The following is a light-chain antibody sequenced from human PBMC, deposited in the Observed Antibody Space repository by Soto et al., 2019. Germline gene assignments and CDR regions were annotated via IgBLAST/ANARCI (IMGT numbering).Light chain of an antibody. CDR1: QSINTY. J-gene: IGKJ1*01. V-gene: IGKV1-39*01. CDR2: GAS. CDR3: QESYSFLWGT. Sequence: DIQMTQSPSSLSASVGDRVTITCRTSQSINTYLNWYQQKPGKAPKLLIYGASSLQSGVPLRFSGSGSGTDFTLTITTLQPEDFATYYCQESYSFLWGTCGQGTKLEIK.